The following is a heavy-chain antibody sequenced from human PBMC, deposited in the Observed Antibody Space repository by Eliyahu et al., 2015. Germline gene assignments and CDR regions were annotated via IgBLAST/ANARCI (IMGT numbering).Heavy chain of an antibody. CDR2: TFTSGST. D-gene: IGHD6-19*01. CDR1: NDSFSHYS. V-gene: IGHV4-4*08. Sequence: QVQLQESGPGLVKPSETLSLTCTISNDSFSHYSWNWIRQSPGKGLEWLLGTFTSGSTTYNPSLRGRVTISIDTSKSQFSLTVTSVTAADTAVYFCARGRSGWSRKYLDHWGQGALVVVSP. J-gene: IGHJ4*02. CDR3: ARGRSGWSRKYLDH.